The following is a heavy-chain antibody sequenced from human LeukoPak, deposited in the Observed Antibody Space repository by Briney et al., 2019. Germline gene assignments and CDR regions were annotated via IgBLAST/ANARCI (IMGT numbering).Heavy chain of an antibody. D-gene: IGHD3-16*02. Sequence: QAGGSLRLSCEVSGFTFSSYWMIWVRQAPGKGLGWVANIKQDGSEKYYVDSVKGRFTISRDNAQNSLYLQMNSLRAEDTAVYYCARAGPFGSYRYTSDSWGQGTLVIVSS. J-gene: IGHJ4*02. CDR2: IKQDGSEK. CDR3: ARAGPFGSYRYTSDS. V-gene: IGHV3-7*01. CDR1: GFTFSSYW.